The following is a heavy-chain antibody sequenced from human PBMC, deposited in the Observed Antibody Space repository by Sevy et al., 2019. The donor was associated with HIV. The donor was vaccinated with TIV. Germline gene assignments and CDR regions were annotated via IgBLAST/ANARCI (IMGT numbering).Heavy chain of an antibody. Sequence: GGSLRLSCAASGFTFNSYSMHWILQAPGKGLEWVANIKQDGSVTYYVDSVKGRFTISRDNARNFLYLQMNSLRAEDTARYYCVRAVAADGSFWGQGTLVTVSS. CDR1: GFTFNSYS. CDR2: IKQDGSVT. D-gene: IGHD6-13*01. V-gene: IGHV3-7*01. CDR3: VRAVAADGSF. J-gene: IGHJ4*02.